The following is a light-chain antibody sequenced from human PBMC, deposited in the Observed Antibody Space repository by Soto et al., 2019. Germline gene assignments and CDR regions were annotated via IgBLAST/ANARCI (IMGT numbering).Light chain of an antibody. CDR3: SSYTSSSTFH. CDR2: EVS. V-gene: IGLV2-14*01. Sequence: QSALTQPASVSGSPGQSITISCTGTSSDVGGYNYVSWYQQHPGKAPKLMIYEVSNRPSGVSNRFSGSKSGNTASLTISGLQAEDEADYNCSSYTSSSTFHFGSGTKLTVL. J-gene: IGLJ1*01. CDR1: SSDVGGYNY.